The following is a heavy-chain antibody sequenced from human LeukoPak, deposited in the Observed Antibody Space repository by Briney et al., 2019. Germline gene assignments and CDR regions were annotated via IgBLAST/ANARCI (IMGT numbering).Heavy chain of an antibody. V-gene: IGHV1-2*02. CDR1: GYTFTGYY. CDR2: INPNSGGT. CDR3: ARHIPGIAVEFDY. Sequence: GASVKVSCKASGYTFTGYYMHWVRQAPGQGLEWMGWINPNSGGTNYAQKFQGRVTMTRDTSISTAYMELSRLRSDDTAVYYCARHIPGIAVEFDYWGQGALVTASS. D-gene: IGHD6-19*01. J-gene: IGHJ4*02.